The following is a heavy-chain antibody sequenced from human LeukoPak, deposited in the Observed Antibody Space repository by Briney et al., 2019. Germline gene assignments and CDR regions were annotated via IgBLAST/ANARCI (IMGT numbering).Heavy chain of an antibody. D-gene: IGHD5-18*01. V-gene: IGHV3-48*04. Sequence: GGSLRLSCAASGFTFSSYTMNWVRQAPGKGLEWLSYISASTTTIYYADSVKGRFTISRDNAKNSLYLQMNSLRAEDTAVYYCARVVNSYGPVDYWGQGTLVTVSS. J-gene: IGHJ4*02. CDR2: ISASTTTI. CDR1: GFTFSSYT. CDR3: ARVVNSYGPVDY.